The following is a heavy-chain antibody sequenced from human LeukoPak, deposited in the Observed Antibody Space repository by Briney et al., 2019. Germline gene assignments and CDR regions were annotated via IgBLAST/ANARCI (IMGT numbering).Heavy chain of an antibody. CDR2: IDWDDDK. D-gene: IGHD3-22*01. V-gene: IGHV2-70*11. J-gene: IGHJ6*03. Sequence: SGPTLVNPTQTLTLTCTFSGISLSTSGMCVSWIRQPPGKALEWLARIDWDDDKYYSTSLKTRLTISKDASKNQGVLTMTTMDPVDTATYYCARGYSYYDSSGYYYVTFDYYYMDVWGKGTTVTVSS. CDR3: ARGYSYYDSSGYYYVTFDYYYMDV. CDR1: GISLSTSGMC.